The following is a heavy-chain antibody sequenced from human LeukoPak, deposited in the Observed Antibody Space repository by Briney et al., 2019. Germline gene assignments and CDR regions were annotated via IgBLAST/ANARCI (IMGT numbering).Heavy chain of an antibody. CDR3: ASTREWERLPGFDY. CDR1: GGTFSSYA. CDR2: IIPIFGTA. D-gene: IGHD1-26*01. Sequence: SVKVSCKASGGTFSSYAISWVRQAPGQGLEWMGGIIPIFGTANYAQKFQGRVTITTDESTSTAYMELSSLRSEDTAVYYCASTREWERLPGFDYWGQGTLVTVSS. V-gene: IGHV1-69*05. J-gene: IGHJ4*02.